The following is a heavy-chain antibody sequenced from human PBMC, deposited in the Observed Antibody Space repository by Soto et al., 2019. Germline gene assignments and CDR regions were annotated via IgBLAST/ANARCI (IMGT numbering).Heavy chain of an antibody. Sequence: PSETLSLTCTVSGGSISSGGYYWSWIRQHPGKGLEWIGYIYYSGSTYYNPSLKSRVTISVDTSKNQFSLKLSSVTAADTAVYYCVRSFGVAAAGPFDYRGQRTPVTGSS. CDR1: GGSISSGGYY. CDR3: VRSFGVAAAGPFDY. D-gene: IGHD6-13*01. V-gene: IGHV4-31*03. CDR2: IYYSGST. J-gene: IGHJ4*02.